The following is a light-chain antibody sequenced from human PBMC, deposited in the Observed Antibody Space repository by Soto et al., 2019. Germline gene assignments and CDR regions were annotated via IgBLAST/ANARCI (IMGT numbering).Light chain of an antibody. V-gene: IGKV3-11*01. CDR2: DTS. CDR1: QSVSSY. CDR3: QQRDNWPYT. J-gene: IGKJ2*01. Sequence: EIVLTQSPGTLSLSPGERATLSCRASQSVSSYLGWYQQKPGQAPRLLIYDTSNRATDIPARFSGSGSGTDFTLSISSLEPEDFAVYHCQQRDNWPYTFGQGTKLEIK.